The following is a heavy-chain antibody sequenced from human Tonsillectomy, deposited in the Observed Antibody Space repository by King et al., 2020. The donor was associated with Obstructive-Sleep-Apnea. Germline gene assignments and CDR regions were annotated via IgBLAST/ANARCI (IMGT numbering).Heavy chain of an antibody. Sequence: QLVESGGGLVQPGRSLRLSCAASGFNSNDYAMHWVRQAPGKGLEGVSGIYWDGSRTGYADFVKGRFTISRDNAKSSLYLQMNNLKAEDTAVYYCGKDISPGGMDVWGQGTTVTVSS. D-gene: IGHD1-14*01. CDR1: GFNSNDYA. CDR3: GKDISPGGMDV. J-gene: IGHJ6*02. CDR2: IYWDGSRT. V-gene: IGHV3-9*01.